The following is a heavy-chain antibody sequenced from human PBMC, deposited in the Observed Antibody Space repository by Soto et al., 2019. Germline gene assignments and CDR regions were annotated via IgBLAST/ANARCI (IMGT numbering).Heavy chain of an antibody. CDR2: ISAYNGNT. CDR3: VRAKYYEDSSGDFDY. CDR1: GYTFTSYG. D-gene: IGHD3-22*01. J-gene: IGHJ4*02. Sequence: ASVKVSCKASGYTFTSYGTSWVRQAPGQGLEWMGWISAYNGNTNYAQKLQGRVTMTTDTSTSTAYMELRSLRSDDTAVYCCVRAKYYEDSSGDFDYWGQGTLVTVSS. V-gene: IGHV1-18*04.